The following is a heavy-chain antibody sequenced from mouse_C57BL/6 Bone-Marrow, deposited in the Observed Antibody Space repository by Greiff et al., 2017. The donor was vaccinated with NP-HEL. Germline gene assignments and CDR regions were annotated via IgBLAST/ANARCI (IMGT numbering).Heavy chain of an antibody. J-gene: IGHJ4*01. Sequence: QVQLQQPGAELVKPGASVKLSCKASGYTFTSYWMQWVKQRPGQGLEWIGEIDPSDSYTTYNQKFKGKATLTVDTSSSTAYMQLSSLTSEDSAVYYCAREEQATAMDYWGQGTSVTVSS. CDR1: GYTFTSYW. D-gene: IGHD3-2*02. CDR2: IDPSDSYT. CDR3: AREEQATAMDY. V-gene: IGHV1-50*01.